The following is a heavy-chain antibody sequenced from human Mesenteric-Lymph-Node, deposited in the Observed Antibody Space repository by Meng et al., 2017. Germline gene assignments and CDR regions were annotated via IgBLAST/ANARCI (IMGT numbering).Heavy chain of an antibody. CDR1: GYTFTSYH. Sequence: ASVKVSCKASGYTFTSYHINWVRQAPGQGLEWMAWMNPDSRNTGFAPKMHGRVTLRMDTSTDTAYMELSALRFEDTAVYYCARAVWYGEMSFDLWGRGTLVTVSS. J-gene: IGHJ2*01. CDR2: MNPDSRNT. D-gene: IGHD4-17*01. V-gene: IGHV1-8*01. CDR3: ARAVWYGEMSFDL.